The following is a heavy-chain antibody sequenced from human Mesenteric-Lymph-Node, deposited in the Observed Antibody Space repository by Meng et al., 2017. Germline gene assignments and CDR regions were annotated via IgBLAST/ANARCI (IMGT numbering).Heavy chain of an antibody. CDR1: GYTFTGGY. Sequence: ASVKVSCKASGYTFTGGYMHWVRQAPGQGLEWMGWMNPNSGNTGYAQKFQGRVTMTRNTSISTAYMELSSLRSEDTAVYYCARGLRYFDWLLQDYWGQGTLVTVSS. CDR2: MNPNSGNT. D-gene: IGHD3-9*01. V-gene: IGHV1-8*02. J-gene: IGHJ4*02. CDR3: ARGLRYFDWLLQDY.